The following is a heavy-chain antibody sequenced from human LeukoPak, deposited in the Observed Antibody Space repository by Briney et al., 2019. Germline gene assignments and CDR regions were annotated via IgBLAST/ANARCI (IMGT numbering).Heavy chain of an antibody. CDR1: GFTFSSYW. J-gene: IGHJ6*03. D-gene: IGHD6-6*01. CDR3: AREGAARRYYYYYMDV. CDR2: IKQDGSEK. V-gene: IGHV3-7*01. Sequence: PGGSLRLSCAASGFTFSSYWMSWVRQAPGKGLEWVANIKQDGSEKYYVDSVKGRFTISRDNAKNSLYLQMNSLRAEDTAVYYCAREGAARRYYYYYMDVWGKGTTVTVSS.